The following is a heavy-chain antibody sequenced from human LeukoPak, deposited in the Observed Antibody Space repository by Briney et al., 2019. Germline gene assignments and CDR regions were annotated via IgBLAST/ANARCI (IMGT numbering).Heavy chain of an antibody. CDR2: IYYSGST. CDR3: ARAAQWLVFDY. J-gene: IGHJ4*02. Sequence: SETLSLTCTVSGGFISSYYWSWIRQPPGKGLEWIGYIYYSGSTNYNPSLKSRVTISVDTSKNQFSLKLSSVTAADTAVYYCARAAQWLVFDYWGQGTLVTVSS. D-gene: IGHD6-19*01. V-gene: IGHV4-59*01. CDR1: GGFISSYY.